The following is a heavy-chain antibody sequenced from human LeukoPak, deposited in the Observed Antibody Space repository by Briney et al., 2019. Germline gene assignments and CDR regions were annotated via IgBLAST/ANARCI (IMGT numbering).Heavy chain of an antibody. D-gene: IGHD3-16*01. Sequence: GGSLRLSCAAAGFTFDNYAMHWVRQAPGKGLEWVSRISWNAGGIVYADSVKGRFTNSRDNAKNSLYLQMNSLRAEDTALYYCAKGTTFDAFDIWGQGTMVTVSS. CDR1: GFTFDNYA. CDR3: AKGTTFDAFDI. CDR2: ISWNAGGI. J-gene: IGHJ3*02. V-gene: IGHV3-9*01.